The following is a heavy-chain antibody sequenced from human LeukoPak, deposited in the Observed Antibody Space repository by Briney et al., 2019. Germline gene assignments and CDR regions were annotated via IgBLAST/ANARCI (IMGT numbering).Heavy chain of an antibody. Sequence: PGGSLRLSCAASGFTFSSYSMNWVRQAPGKGLEWVSSISSSSSYIYYADSVKGRFTISRDNAKNSLYLQMSSLRAEDTAVYYCARYEGYSYGGYYFDYWGQGTLVTVSS. CDR2: ISSSSSYI. CDR1: GFTFSSYS. V-gene: IGHV3-21*01. CDR3: ARYEGYSYGGYYFDY. D-gene: IGHD5-18*01. J-gene: IGHJ4*02.